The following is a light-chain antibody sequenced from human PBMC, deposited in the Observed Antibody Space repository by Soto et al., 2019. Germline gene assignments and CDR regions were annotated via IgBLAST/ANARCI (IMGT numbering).Light chain of an antibody. CDR3: QQYFNTPLT. CDR2: WAS. Sequence: DIVMTQSPDSLAVSLGERATINCKSSQNVLNRANDKNYIAWYQQKPGQPPKLLIYWASTRESDVPDRFSGSGSATDFTLTISSLQARDVAVYFCQQYFNTPLTFGGGTKVEIK. CDR1: QNVLNRANDKNY. J-gene: IGKJ4*01. V-gene: IGKV4-1*01.